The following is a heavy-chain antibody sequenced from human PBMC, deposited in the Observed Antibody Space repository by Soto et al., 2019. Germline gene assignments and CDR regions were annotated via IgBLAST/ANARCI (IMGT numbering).Heavy chain of an antibody. CDR3: ARYDSSGYYCPYYYYGMDV. J-gene: IGHJ6*02. Sequence: ETLSLTCTVSGGSMTSSNWWNWVRQAPGKGLEWVSSISSSSSYIYYADSVKGRFTISRDNAKNSLYLQMNSLRAEDTAVYYCARYDSSGYYCPYYYYGMDVWGQGTTVTVSS. D-gene: IGHD3-22*01. CDR1: GGSMTSSNW. V-gene: IGHV3-21*01. CDR2: ISSSSSYI.